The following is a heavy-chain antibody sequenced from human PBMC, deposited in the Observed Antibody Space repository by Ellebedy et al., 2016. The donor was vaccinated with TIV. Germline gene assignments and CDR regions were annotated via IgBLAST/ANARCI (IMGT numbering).Heavy chain of an antibody. CDR3: ASTPTERYYYYYGMDV. CDR2: IYYSGRT. J-gene: IGHJ6*02. V-gene: IGHV4-39*01. D-gene: IGHD1-1*01. CDR1: GGSISSRSYY. Sequence: MPSETLSLTCTVSGGSISSRSYYWGWLRQRPGKGLEWIGSIYYSGRTYYNPSLKSRVTISVDTSKNQFSLQLSSVTAADTAVYYCASTPTERYYYYYGMDVWGQGTTVTVSS.